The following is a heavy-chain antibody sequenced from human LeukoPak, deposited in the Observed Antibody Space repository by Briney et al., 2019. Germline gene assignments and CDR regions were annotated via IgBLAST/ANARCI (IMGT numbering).Heavy chain of an antibody. D-gene: IGHD3-22*01. V-gene: IGHV3-23*01. Sequence: GGSLRLSCAASGFTFNRCAMNWVRQAPGKGLEWVSAISGSGGSTNYADSVKGRFTISRDNTKNSLYLQMNSLRAEDTAIYYCAKGMNAYDYDSSGYWGQGTLVTVSS. CDR3: AKGMNAYDYDSSGY. CDR2: ISGSGGST. CDR1: GFTFNRCA. J-gene: IGHJ4*02.